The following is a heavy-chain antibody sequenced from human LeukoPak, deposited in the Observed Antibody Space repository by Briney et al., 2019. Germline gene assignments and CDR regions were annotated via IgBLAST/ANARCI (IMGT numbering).Heavy chain of an antibody. CDR2: IYYSGST. D-gene: IGHD2-21*02. V-gene: IGHV4-39*07. CDR1: GGSISSSSYY. Sequence: SETLSLTCTVSGGSISSSSYYWGWIRQPPGKGLEWIGSIYYSGSTYYNPSLKSRVTISVDTSKNQFSLKLSSVTAADTAVYYCARDAYWGGVVVTASDPFDYWGQGTLVTVSS. CDR3: ARDAYWGGVVVTASDPFDY. J-gene: IGHJ4*02.